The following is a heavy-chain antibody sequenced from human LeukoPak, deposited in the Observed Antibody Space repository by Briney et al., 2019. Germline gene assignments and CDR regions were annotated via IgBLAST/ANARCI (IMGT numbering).Heavy chain of an antibody. Sequence: QSGGSLRLSCAASGLTFSSYAMHWVRQAPGKGLEWVAVISYHGSNKYYADSVKGRFTISRDNSKNTLYLQMNSLRAEDTAVYYCARGRGVTMVRGLKTNWFDPWGQGTLVTVSS. V-gene: IGHV3-30*04. CDR1: GLTFSSYA. CDR3: ARGRGVTMVRGLKTNWFDP. J-gene: IGHJ5*02. D-gene: IGHD3-10*01. CDR2: ISYHGSNK.